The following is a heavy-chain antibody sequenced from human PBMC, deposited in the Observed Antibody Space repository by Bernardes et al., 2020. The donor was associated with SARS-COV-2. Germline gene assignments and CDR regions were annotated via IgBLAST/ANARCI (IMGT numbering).Heavy chain of an antibody. CDR2: INSDGSSV. J-gene: IGHJ6*02. V-gene: IGHV3-74*01. D-gene: IGHD6-19*01. Sequence: GGSLRLSCAASGFTFSSYWMHWVRQAPGKGLVWVSRINSDGSSVSYADSVKGRFTISRDNARNTLYLQMNSLSVEDTAVYYCARVRIAVAGYYYYGMDVWGQGTTVTVSS. CDR1: GFTFSSYW. CDR3: ARVRIAVAGYYYYGMDV.